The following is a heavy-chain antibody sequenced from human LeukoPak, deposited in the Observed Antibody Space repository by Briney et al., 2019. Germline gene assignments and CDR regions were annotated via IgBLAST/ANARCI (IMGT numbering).Heavy chain of an antibody. D-gene: IGHD2-15*01. V-gene: IGHV5-51*01. CDR1: GYSFTSYW. Sequence: GESLKISCKGSGYSFTSYWIGWVRQMPGKGLEWMGIIYPGDSDTRYSPSFQGQVTIPADESISTAYLQWSSLKASDTAMYYCARHYCSGGSCYRVDPWGQGTLVTVSS. J-gene: IGHJ5*02. CDR3: ARHYCSGGSCYRVDP. CDR2: IYPGDSDT.